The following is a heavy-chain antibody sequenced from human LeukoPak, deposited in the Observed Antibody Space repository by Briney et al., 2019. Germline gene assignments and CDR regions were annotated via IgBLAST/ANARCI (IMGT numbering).Heavy chain of an antibody. Sequence: GGSLRLSCTASGFTLSASTMNWVRQAPGKGLEWVSSIADDGGIKYYADSVVGRFAISRDNAKNLLYLQMNSLRADETAVYYCVRGDSRDYWGQGTLVTVSS. D-gene: IGHD3-22*01. CDR2: IADDGGIK. CDR3: VRGDSRDY. J-gene: IGHJ4*02. V-gene: IGHV3-21*01. CDR1: GFTLSAST.